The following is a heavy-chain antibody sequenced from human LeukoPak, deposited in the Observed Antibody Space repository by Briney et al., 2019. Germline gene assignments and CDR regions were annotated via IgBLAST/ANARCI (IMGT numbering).Heavy chain of an antibody. V-gene: IGHV1-69*05. J-gene: IGHJ6*03. D-gene: IGHD3-3*01. CDR2: IIPIFGTA. CDR3: ARDDKLRSAEDYYYYMDV. CDR1: GGTFSSYA. Sequence: SVKVSCKASGGTFSSYAISWVRQAPGQGLEWMGGIIPIFGTANYAQKFQGRVTITTDESTSTAYMELSSLRSEDTAVYYCARDDKLRSAEDYYYYMDVWGKGTTVTVSS.